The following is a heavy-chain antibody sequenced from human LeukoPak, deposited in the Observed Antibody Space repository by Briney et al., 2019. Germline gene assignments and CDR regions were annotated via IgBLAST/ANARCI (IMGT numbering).Heavy chain of an antibody. CDR3: ARDNSVEDTAWWFDP. D-gene: IGHD4-23*01. Sequence: GASVKVSCKASGGTFSSYAISWVRQAPGQGLEWMGGIIPIFGTANYAQKFQGRVVITADESTSPAYLELSSLSSEDTAVYYCARDNSVEDTAWWFDPWGQGTLVTVSS. V-gene: IGHV1-69*13. CDR2: IIPIFGTA. J-gene: IGHJ5*02. CDR1: GGTFSSYA.